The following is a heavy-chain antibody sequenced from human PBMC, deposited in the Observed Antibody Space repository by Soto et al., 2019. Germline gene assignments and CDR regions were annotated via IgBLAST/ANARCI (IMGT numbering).Heavy chain of an antibody. V-gene: IGHV3-11*04. CDR1: GCSCIDYC. Sequence: SIRLPYSAVGCSCIDYCITCILKTQGKGLEWISYISGSGTNIYYAESVEGRFTISRDNARNSVHLQMNDLRGGDTARYFCAKMSSAESDEPGFFWGQGPLVT. CDR3: AKMSSAESDEPGFF. D-gene: IGHD3-22*01. CDR2: ISGSGTNI. J-gene: IGHJ4*02.